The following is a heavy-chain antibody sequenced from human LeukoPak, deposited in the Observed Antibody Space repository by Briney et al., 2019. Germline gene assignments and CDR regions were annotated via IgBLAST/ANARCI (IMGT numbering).Heavy chain of an antibody. CDR3: AELGITMIGGV. V-gene: IGHV3-23*01. Sequence: GGTLRLSCAGSGFPFSSHGMNWVRQAPGKGLEWVSGISPGGGPTYYADSVKGRFTISRDNAKNSLYLQMNSLRAEDTAVYYCAELGITMIGGVWGKGTTVTISS. CDR1: GFPFSSHG. D-gene: IGHD3-10*02. J-gene: IGHJ6*04. CDR2: ISPGGGPT.